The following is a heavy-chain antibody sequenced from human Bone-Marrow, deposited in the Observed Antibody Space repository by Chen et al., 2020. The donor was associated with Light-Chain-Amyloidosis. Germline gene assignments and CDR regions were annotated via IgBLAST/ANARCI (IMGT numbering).Heavy chain of an antibody. Sequence: EVQLVESGGGSVQPGGSLRLSCAASGFTFSDYWMHWVRQAPGKGLVWVSHIHGDAGGVSYADSVKGRFTISRDNARNTLYLQMNSLRAEDTAVYFCVRDLNEPFTGLYKGWFDSWGRGTQVTVSS. J-gene: IGHJ5*01. CDR3: VRDLNEPFTGLYKGWFDS. CDR2: IHGDAGGV. D-gene: IGHD1-1*01. V-gene: IGHV3-74*01. CDR1: GFTFSDYW.